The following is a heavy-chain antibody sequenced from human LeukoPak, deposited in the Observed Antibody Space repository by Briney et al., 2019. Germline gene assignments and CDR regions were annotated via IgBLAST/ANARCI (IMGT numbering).Heavy chain of an antibody. Sequence: GGSMRLSCAASGFTFSSYAMNWVRQALGKGPEWVAAVSESGVTTYYADSVKGRLAISRDNSKNKVYLQMSSLRDDGTAVYYCATRYSSFLGTGWFVFDYWGQGTLVTVSS. CDR2: VSESGVTT. CDR1: GFTFSSYA. CDR3: ATRYSSFLGTGWFVFDY. V-gene: IGHV3-23*01. D-gene: IGHD6-6*01. J-gene: IGHJ4*02.